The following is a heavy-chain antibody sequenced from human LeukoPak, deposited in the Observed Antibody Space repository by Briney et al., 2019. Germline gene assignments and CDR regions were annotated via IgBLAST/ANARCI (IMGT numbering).Heavy chain of an antibody. CDR1: XXSXSSYX. D-gene: IGHD2-2*01. V-gene: IGHV4-59*01. CDR2: IYYSGST. CDR3: ARIGHDLYQTFDF. Sequence: SXXSXSSYXXXXXRQPPXXXXXXXGYIYYSGSTNYNPSLKSRVTISVDTSKNQFSLKLSSVTAADTAIYYCARIGHDLYQTFDFWGNGNLITVSS. J-gene: IGHJ4*01.